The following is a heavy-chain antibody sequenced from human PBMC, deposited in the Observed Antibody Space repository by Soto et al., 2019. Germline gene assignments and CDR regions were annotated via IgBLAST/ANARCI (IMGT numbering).Heavy chain of an antibody. CDR1: GGSISVYQ. CDR2: INYRGST. J-gene: IGHJ6*02. Sequence: SETLSLTCTVSGGSISVYQWSWIRQSPGEELEWIGHINYRGSTNYNPPLKGRVTMSVDTSNNQFSLKVHSVTAADTAVYYCARLVGHWNSYYSYGLDVWGQGTMVTVSS. CDR3: ARLVGHWNSYYSYGLDV. V-gene: IGHV4-59*08. D-gene: IGHD1-1*01.